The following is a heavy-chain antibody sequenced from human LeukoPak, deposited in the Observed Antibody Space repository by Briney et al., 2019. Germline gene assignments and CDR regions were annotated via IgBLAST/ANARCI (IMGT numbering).Heavy chain of an antibody. D-gene: IGHD3-9*01. CDR3: ARVLKYYDILTGYSPYYFDY. CDR2: IYYSGST. CDR1: GGSISSSSYY. Sequence: SETLSLTCTVSGGSISSSSYYWGWIRQPPGKGLEWIGSIYYSGSTYYNPSLKSRVTISVDTSKNQFSLKLSSVTAADTAVYYCARVLKYYDILTGYSPYYFDYWGQGTLVTVSS. V-gene: IGHV4-39*07. J-gene: IGHJ4*02.